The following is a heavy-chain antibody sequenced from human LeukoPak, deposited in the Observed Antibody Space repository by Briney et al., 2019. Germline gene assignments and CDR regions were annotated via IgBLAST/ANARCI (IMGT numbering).Heavy chain of an antibody. Sequence: SETLSLTCGVSGGSISSTNWWRWVRPPPGQGLEWIGEVSLTGETNYNPSLNGRVTMSLDRSRNQLSLTLTSVTAADTAIYYCSRESGAFCPFGYWGQGTLVIVPP. CDR2: VSLTGET. J-gene: IGHJ4*02. CDR3: SRESGAFCPFGY. V-gene: IGHV4-4*02. CDR1: GGSISSTNW. D-gene: IGHD1-26*01.